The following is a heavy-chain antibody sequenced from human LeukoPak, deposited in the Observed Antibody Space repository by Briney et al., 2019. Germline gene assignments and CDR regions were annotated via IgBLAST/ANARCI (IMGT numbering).Heavy chain of an antibody. CDR2: IKKDGSEK. CDR3: ARHLSGVTGYTYGRGIDY. J-gene: IGHJ4*02. D-gene: IGHD5-18*01. Sequence: HPGGSLRLSCAASGFTFSSYWMSWVRQAPGKGLEWVANIKKDGSEKYYVDSVKGRFTISRDNAKTSLYLQMISLRAEDTDVYYCARHLSGVTGYTYGRGIDYWGQGTLVTVSS. V-gene: IGHV3-7*01. CDR1: GFTFSSYW.